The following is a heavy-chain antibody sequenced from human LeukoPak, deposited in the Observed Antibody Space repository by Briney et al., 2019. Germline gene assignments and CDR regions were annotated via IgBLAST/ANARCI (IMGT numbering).Heavy chain of an antibody. CDR1: SGSMSGHY. J-gene: IGHJ3*01. CDR2: IYYSGKT. V-gene: IGHV4-59*07. Sequence: SDTLSLTCTVSSGSMSGHYWSWIRQSPGKGLQWIGYIYYSGKTYYNPSLQSRVTPSVDTSRSHFSLRLASVTAADTALYYCARLLNNDGSGDPDTFDLWGLGKTVTVSS. D-gene: IGHD3-22*01. CDR3: ARLLNNDGSGDPDTFDL.